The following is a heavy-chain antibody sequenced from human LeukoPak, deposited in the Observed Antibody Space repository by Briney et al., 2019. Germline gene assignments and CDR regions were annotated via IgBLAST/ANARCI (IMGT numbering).Heavy chain of an antibody. J-gene: IGHJ4*02. V-gene: IGHV4-30-2*01. CDR1: GGSISCGGYS. D-gene: IGHD3-3*01. Sequence: SQTLSLTCAVSGGSISCGGYSWSWIRQPPGTGLEWIGYIYHSGSTYYNPSLKSRVTISVDRSKNQFSLKLSSVTAADTAVYYCARGHGVVTYFDYWGQGTLVTVSS. CDR3: ARGHGVVTYFDY. CDR2: IYHSGST.